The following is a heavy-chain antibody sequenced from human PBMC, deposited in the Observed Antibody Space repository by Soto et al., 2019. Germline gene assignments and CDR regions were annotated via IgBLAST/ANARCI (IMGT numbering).Heavy chain of an antibody. CDR3: VRDGTKTLRDGFDP. CDR1: GASISGFY. V-gene: IGHV4-4*07. CDR2: IYATGTT. D-gene: IGHD1-1*01. Sequence: LETLSLTCTVSGASISGFYWSWIRKSAGKGLEWIGRIYATGTTDYNPSLKSRVMMSVDTSKKQFSLKLRSVTAADTAVYYCVRDGTKTLRDGFDPWGQGSSVTVS. J-gene: IGHJ5*02.